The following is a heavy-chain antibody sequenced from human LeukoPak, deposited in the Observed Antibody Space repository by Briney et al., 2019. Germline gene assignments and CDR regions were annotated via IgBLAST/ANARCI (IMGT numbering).Heavy chain of an antibody. Sequence: GGSLRLSCAASGFXFSSYWIHWVRQAPGKGLVWVSGINSDGSSTSYADSVKGRFTISRDNAKNTLYLQMNSLRAEDTAVYYCARGVGNDYGDYYGMDVWGQGTTVTVSS. CDR2: INSDGSST. CDR1: GFXFSSYW. V-gene: IGHV3-74*01. CDR3: ARGVGNDYGDYYGMDV. J-gene: IGHJ6*02. D-gene: IGHD4-17*01.